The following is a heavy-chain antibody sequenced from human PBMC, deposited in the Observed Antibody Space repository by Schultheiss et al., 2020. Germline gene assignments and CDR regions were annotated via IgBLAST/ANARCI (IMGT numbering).Heavy chain of an antibody. D-gene: IGHD6-6*01. CDR2: IWYDGSNK. V-gene: IGHV3-33*08. CDR1: GFAFSNYA. J-gene: IGHJ1*01. Sequence: GGSLRLSCAASGFAFSNYAMPWVRQAPGRGPEWVAIIWYDGSNKNYADSVKGRFTISRDNAKNTLYLQMNSLRAEDTAVYYCARGGTVAARPRAEYFQHWGQGTLVTVSS. CDR3: ARGGTVAARPRAEYFQH.